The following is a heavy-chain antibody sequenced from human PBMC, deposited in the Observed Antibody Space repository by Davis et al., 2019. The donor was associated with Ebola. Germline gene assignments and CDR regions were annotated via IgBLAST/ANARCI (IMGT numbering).Heavy chain of an antibody. V-gene: IGHV1-18*01. Sequence: ASVKVSCKASGYTFTSYGISWVRQAPGQGLEWMGWISAYNGNTNYAQKPQGRVTMTRDTSTSTVYMELSSLRPEDTAVYYCARATVHWFDPWGQGTLVTVSS. J-gene: IGHJ5*02. CDR1: GYTFTSYG. CDR3: ARATVHWFDP. CDR2: ISAYNGNT. D-gene: IGHD4-17*01.